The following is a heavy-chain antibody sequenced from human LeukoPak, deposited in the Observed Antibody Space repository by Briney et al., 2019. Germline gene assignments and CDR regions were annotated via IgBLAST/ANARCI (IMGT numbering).Heavy chain of an antibody. CDR3: AKVGAPVAGTVDY. V-gene: IGHV3-48*01. CDR2: ITNSGNSK. J-gene: IGHJ4*02. Sequence: PGGSLRLSCAASEFTFSSYSMNWVRQAPGKGLEWVSYITNSGNSKSYADSVKGRFTISRDNTKNSLYLQMNGLRAEDTAVYYCAKVGAPVAGTVDYWGQGTLVTVSS. CDR1: EFTFSSYS. D-gene: IGHD6-19*01.